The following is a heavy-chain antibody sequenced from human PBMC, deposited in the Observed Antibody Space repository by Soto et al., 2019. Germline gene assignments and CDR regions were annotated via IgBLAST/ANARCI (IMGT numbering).Heavy chain of an antibody. CDR3: AREGTNYYDSSGYYIVYFDY. CDR1: GGTFSSYA. D-gene: IGHD3-22*01. J-gene: IGHJ4*02. Sequence: QVQLVQSGAEVKKPGSSVKVSCKASGGTFSSYAISWVRQAPGQGLEWMGGIIPIFGTANYAQKFQGRVTITADEATSTAHMELSSLRSEDTAVYYCAREGTNYYDSSGYYIVYFDYWGQGTLVTVSS. CDR2: IIPIFGTA. V-gene: IGHV1-69*01.